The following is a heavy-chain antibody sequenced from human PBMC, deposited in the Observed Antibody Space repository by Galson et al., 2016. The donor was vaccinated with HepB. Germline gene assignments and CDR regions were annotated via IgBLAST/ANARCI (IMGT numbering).Heavy chain of an antibody. CDR1: GFTFAGYP. CDR3: AREPRTPLTGSYH. J-gene: IGHJ5*02. D-gene: IGHD3-9*01. Sequence: SLRLSCAASGFTFAGYPMTWVRQAPGKGLEWVAFIRSKASGATTDYAASVKGRFTISRDDFRSTTYLQMNSLKIDDTAVYYCAREPRTPLTGSYHWGQGTLVTVSS. CDR2: IRSKASGATT. V-gene: IGHV3-49*04.